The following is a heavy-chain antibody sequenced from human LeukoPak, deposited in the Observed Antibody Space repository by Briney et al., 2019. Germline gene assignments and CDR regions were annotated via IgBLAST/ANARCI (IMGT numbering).Heavy chain of an antibody. J-gene: IGHJ3*02. CDR2: INPNSGGT. Sequence: ASVKVSCKASGYTFTGYYMHWVRQAPGQGLEWMGWINPNSGGTNYAQKFQGRVTTTRDTSISTAYMELSRLRSDDTAVYYCARERSYGLLNAFDIWGQGTMVTVSS. D-gene: IGHD1-26*01. CDR1: GYTFTGYY. V-gene: IGHV1-2*02. CDR3: ARERSYGLLNAFDI.